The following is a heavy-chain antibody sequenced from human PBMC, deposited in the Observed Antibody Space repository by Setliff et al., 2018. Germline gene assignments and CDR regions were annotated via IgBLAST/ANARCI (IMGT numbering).Heavy chain of an antibody. CDR1: GASIRSGSYY. Sequence: LSLTCTVSGASIRSGSYYWSWIRQPAGKGLEWLGRIYTSGTTNYSPSFKSRVTISADTSKNQISLKLSSVTAADTAVYFCAKEHVVISFVNNVHHHYGMDVWVPETLLVTVSS. V-gene: IGHV4-61*02. CDR2: IYTSGTT. J-gene: IGHJ6*02. CDR3: AKEHVVISFVNNVHHHYGMDV. D-gene: IGHD2-21*01.